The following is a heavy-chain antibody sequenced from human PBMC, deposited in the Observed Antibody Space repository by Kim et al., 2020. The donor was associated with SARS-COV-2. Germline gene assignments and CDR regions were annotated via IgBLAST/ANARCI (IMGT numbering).Heavy chain of an antibody. D-gene: IGHD6-13*01. J-gene: IGHJ4*02. Sequence: NPSLKSRVTISVDTSKNQFSLKLSSVTAADTAVYYCARSIAAAGTVGFDYWGQGTLVTVSS. CDR3: ARSIAAAGTVGFDY. V-gene: IGHV4-59*01.